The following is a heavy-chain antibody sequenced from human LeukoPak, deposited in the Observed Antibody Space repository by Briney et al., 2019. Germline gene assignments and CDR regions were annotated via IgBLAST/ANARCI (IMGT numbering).Heavy chain of an antibody. Sequence: RGSLRLSCAASGFRLSPYAMSWVRQAPGKGLEWVAAISGGDAGTYYADSVKGRFTISRDNSKNTLYLQVNSLRAEDTAVYYCAKLETPTLYSSPSFFDCWGQGTLVTVSS. V-gene: IGHV3-23*01. D-gene: IGHD4-11*01. CDR2: ISGGDAGT. CDR3: AKLETPTLYSSPSFFDC. J-gene: IGHJ4*02. CDR1: GFRLSPYA.